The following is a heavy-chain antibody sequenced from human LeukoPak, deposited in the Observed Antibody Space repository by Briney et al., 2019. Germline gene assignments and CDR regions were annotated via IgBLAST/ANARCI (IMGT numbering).Heavy chain of an antibody. V-gene: IGHV3-23*01. CDR2: INGGGNTT. Sequence: PGGSLRLSCAASGFSFSSFAMGWVRQSPGKGLEWLSTINGGGNTTFYADSVKARFHFFRDNSKNTLYLHMDSLRPDDTAIYCCTTELHVGVAVADYYYFYMDVWGRGTAVTVSS. D-gene: IGHD6-19*01. CDR3: TTELHVGVAVADYYYFYMDV. J-gene: IGHJ6*03. CDR1: GFSFSSFA.